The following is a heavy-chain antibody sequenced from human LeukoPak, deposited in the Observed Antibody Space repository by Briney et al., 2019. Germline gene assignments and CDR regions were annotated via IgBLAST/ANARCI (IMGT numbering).Heavy chain of an antibody. CDR2: IYYSGST. CDR1: GGSISSYY. D-gene: IGHD3-10*01. CDR3: ARVRKVRGVNFGY. Sequence: SETLSLTCAVSGGSISSYYWSWIRQPPGKGLEWIGYIYYSGSTNYNPSLKSRVTISVDTSKNQFSLKLSSVTAADTAVYYCARVRKVRGVNFGYWGQGTLVTVSS. J-gene: IGHJ4*02. V-gene: IGHV4-59*01.